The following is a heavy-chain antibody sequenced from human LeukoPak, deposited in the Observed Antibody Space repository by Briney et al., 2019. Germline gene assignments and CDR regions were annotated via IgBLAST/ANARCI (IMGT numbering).Heavy chain of an antibody. D-gene: IGHD5-18*01. Sequence: PGRSLRLSCAASRFTFSRYGMHWVRQAPGKGLEWVAVIWYDGSNKYYADSVKGRFTISRDNSKNTLYLQMNSLRAEDTAVYYCATDGDRGYSFDYWGQGTLVTVSS. V-gene: IGHV3-33*01. CDR3: ATDGDRGYSFDY. CDR2: IWYDGSNK. J-gene: IGHJ4*02. CDR1: RFTFSRYG.